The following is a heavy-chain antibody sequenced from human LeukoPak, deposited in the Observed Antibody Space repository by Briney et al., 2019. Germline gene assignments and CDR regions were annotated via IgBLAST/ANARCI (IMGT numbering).Heavy chain of an antibody. CDR2: ISGSGGST. Sequence: GGSLRLSCAASGFTFSSYAMSWVRQAPGKGLEWVSAISGSGGSTYYADSVKGRFTISRDNSKNTLYLQMNSLRAEDTAVYYCTRDLSSGVYSAFDIWGQGTMVTVSS. CDR1: GFTFSSYA. CDR3: TRDLSSGVYSAFDI. J-gene: IGHJ3*02. V-gene: IGHV3-23*01. D-gene: IGHD1-26*01.